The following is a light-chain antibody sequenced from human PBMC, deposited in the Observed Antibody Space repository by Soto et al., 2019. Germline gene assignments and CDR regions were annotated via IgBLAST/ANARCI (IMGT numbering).Light chain of an antibody. CDR3: QQRRT. Sequence: DIQMTQSPSSLSASVGDRVTITCRASQSISSYLNWYQQKPGKAPKLLIYAASTLQSGVPSRFSGSGSGTDFTLTISSLQPEDSATYYCQQRRTFGQGTKVAIK. J-gene: IGKJ1*01. CDR2: AAS. CDR1: QSISSY. V-gene: IGKV1-39*01.